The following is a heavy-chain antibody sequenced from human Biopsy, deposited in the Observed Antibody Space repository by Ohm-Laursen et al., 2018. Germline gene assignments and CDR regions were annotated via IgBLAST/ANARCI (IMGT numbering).Heavy chain of an antibody. V-gene: IGHV1-2*02. J-gene: IGHJ4*02. Sequence: ASVKDSCKASSYTFTGYNIHWMRQAPGQGLEWLGYINCKTGATNYAQKFQGTVTMTRDTSISTAYLALGSLRSADTAIYYCARDPLNGHKHFDYWGQGSLVTVSS. CDR3: ARDPLNGHKHFDY. CDR2: INCKTGAT. CDR1: SYTFTGYN. D-gene: IGHD2-8*01.